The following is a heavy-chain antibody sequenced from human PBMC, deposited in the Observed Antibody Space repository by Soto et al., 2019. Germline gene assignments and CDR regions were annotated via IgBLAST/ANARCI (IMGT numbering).Heavy chain of an antibody. CDR1: GFTFSSYS. Sequence: WGSLSLSCAASGFTFSSYSINFFRHAPGKGLEWVSSISSSSSYIYYADSVKGRFTISRDNAKNSLYLQMNSLRAEDTAVYYCARGSSGSFGDAFDIWGQGTMVTVSS. V-gene: IGHV3-21*01. D-gene: IGHD3-22*01. CDR2: ISSSSSYI. CDR3: ARGSSGSFGDAFDI. J-gene: IGHJ3*02.